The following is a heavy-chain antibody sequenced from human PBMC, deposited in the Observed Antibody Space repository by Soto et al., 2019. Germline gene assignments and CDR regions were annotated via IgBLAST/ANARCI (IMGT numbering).Heavy chain of an antibody. V-gene: IGHV4-39*01. Sequence: QLQLQESGPGLVKPSETLSLTCTVSGGSISSSSYYWGWIRQPPGKGLEWIGIIYYSGSTYYNPSLKSRVTISVDTSKNQFSLQLSSVSATDTAVYYCATSNWFDPWGQGTLVTVSS. J-gene: IGHJ5*02. CDR3: ATSNWFDP. CDR1: GGSISSSSYY. CDR2: IYYSGST.